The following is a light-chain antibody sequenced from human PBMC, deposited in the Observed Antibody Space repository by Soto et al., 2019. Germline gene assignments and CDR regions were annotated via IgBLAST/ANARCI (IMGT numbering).Light chain of an antibody. V-gene: IGLV3-21*02. Sequence: SYELTQPPSVSVAPGQTARISCGGNNIGSKTVHWYQQKPGQAPVLVDYDDSDRPSGIPERFSGSNSGNTATLTISRVEAGDEADYYCQVWDSTSDRLFGGGTKLTVL. J-gene: IGLJ2*01. CDR2: DDS. CDR1: NIGSKT. CDR3: QVWDSTSDRL.